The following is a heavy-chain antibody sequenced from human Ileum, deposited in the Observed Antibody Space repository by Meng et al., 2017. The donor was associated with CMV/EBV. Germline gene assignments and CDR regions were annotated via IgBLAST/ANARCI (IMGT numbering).Heavy chain of an antibody. CDR1: GFTFSSYP. CDR2: ISTSGGYI. D-gene: IGHD3-22*01. J-gene: IGHJ4*02. Sequence: GESLKISCAASGFTFSSYPMNWVRQAPGKGLEWVSCISTSGGYIQYADSVKGRFSISRDNPKNSLSLQMNSLIAEDTAVYYCASPYDDAGYYSGYWGQGTLVTVSS. CDR3: ASPYDDAGYYSGY. V-gene: IGHV3-21*01.